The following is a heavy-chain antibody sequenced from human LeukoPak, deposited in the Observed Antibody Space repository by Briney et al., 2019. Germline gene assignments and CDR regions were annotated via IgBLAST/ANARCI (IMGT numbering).Heavy chain of an antibody. CDR2: IYTSGST. J-gene: IGHJ5*02. Sequence: PSETLSLTCTVSGGSISSGSYYWSWIRQPAGKGLEWIGRIYTSGSTNYNPSLKSRVTMSVDTSRNQFSLKLSSVTAADTAVYYCARRVVNTTMTWANWFDPWGQGSLVTVSS. V-gene: IGHV4-61*02. CDR3: ARRVVNTTMTWANWFDP. CDR1: GGSISSGSYY. D-gene: IGHD5-18*01.